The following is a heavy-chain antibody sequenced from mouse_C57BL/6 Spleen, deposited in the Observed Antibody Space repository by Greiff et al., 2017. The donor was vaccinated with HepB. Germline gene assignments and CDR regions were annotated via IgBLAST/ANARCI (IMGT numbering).Heavy chain of an antibody. CDR1: GYTFTSYW. CDR3: ARRGDY. V-gene: IGHV1-50*01. Sequence: QVQLQQPGAELVKPGASVKLSCKASGYTFTSYWMQWVKQRPGQGLEWIGEIDPSDSYTNYNQKFKGKATLTVDTSSSTAYMQLSSLTSEDSAVYYCARRGDYWGQVTSVTVSS. CDR2: IDPSDSYT. J-gene: IGHJ4*01.